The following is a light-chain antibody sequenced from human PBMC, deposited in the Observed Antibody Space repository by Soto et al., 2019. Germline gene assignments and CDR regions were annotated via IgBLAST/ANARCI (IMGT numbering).Light chain of an antibody. V-gene: IGLV1-51*01. CDR3: GTWDSSLSALV. CDR1: SSNIGNNY. CDR2: DND. J-gene: IGLJ2*01. Sequence: QSVLTQPPSVSAAPGQKVTISCSGSSSNIGNNYVSWYQQLPGTAPKFLIYDNDKRPSGIPDRFSGSKSGTSATLGITGLQTGDEADYYCGTWDSSLSALVFGAGTKLTVL.